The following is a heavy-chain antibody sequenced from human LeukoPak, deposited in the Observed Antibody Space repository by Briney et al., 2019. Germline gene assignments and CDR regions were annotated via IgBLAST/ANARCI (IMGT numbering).Heavy chain of an antibody. CDR3: AREQGLYYDFWSGSSGLGY. V-gene: IGHV4-34*01. CDR1: GGSFSGYY. Sequence: SETLSLTCAVYGGSFSGYYWSWIRQPPGKGLEWIGEINHSGSTYYNPSLKSRVTISVDRSKNQFSLKLSSVTAADTAVYYCAREQGLYYDFWSGSSGLGYWGQGTLVTVSS. D-gene: IGHD3-3*01. CDR2: INHSGST. J-gene: IGHJ4*02.